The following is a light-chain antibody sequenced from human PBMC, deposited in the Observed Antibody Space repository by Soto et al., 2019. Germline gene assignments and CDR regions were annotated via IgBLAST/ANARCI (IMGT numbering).Light chain of an antibody. CDR2: ATS. Sequence: DIQMTQSPSSLSASVGDRVTITCRASQDISNSLAWYQQKPGKVTKVLIYATSILQSGVPARFSGSGSGTDFALTISSLQPEYVATYYCQNYNSAPLTFGGGTKVEI. CDR1: QDISNS. V-gene: IGKV1-27*01. J-gene: IGKJ4*01. CDR3: QNYNSAPLT.